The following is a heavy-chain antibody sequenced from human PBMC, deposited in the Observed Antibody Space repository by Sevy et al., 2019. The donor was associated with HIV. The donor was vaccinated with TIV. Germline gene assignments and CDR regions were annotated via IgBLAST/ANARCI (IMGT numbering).Heavy chain of an antibody. CDR2: IYWNDDK. D-gene: IGHD3-10*01. CDR3: ALYYSKGAFDI. J-gene: IGHJ3*02. Sequence: PTLVNPTQTLTLTCTYSGFSLSTSGVGVGWIRQPPGKALEWLALIYWNDDKRYSPSLKSRLTITKDTSKNQVVLTMTNMDPVDTATYYCALYYSKGAFDIWGQGAMVTVSS. V-gene: IGHV2-5*01. CDR1: GFSLSTSGVG.